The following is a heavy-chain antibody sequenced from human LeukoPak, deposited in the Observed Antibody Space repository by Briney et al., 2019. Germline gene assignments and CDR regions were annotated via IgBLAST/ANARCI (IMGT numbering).Heavy chain of an antibody. Sequence: SETLSLTCTVSGGSISSYYWSWVRQPPGKGLEWIGYIYYSGSTNYNPSPKSRVTISVDTSKNQFSLKLSSVTAADTAVYYCARESSSGFDYWGQGTLVTVSS. J-gene: IGHJ4*02. D-gene: IGHD2-2*01. CDR2: IYYSGST. CDR1: GGSISSYY. CDR3: ARESSSGFDY. V-gene: IGHV4-59*01.